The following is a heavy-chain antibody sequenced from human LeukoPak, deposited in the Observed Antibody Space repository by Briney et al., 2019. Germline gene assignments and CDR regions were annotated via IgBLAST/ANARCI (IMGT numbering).Heavy chain of an antibody. D-gene: IGHD3-22*01. CDR1: GGSISSGDYY. CDR2: IYYSGST. Sequence: SQTLSLTCTVSGGSISSGDYYWSWIRQPPGKGLEWIGYIYYSGSTYYNPSLKSRVTISVDTSKNQFPLKLSSVTAADTAVYYCARDTTDDSSGYSIFDYWGQGTLVTVSS. CDR3: ARDTTDDSSGYSIFDY. V-gene: IGHV4-30-4*08. J-gene: IGHJ4*02.